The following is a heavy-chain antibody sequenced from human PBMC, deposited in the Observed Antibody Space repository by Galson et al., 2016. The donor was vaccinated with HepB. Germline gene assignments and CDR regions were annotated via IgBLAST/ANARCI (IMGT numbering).Heavy chain of an antibody. CDR2: IKQDGSEK. D-gene: IGHD3-3*01. Sequence: SLRLSCAASGFTFSNYRMSWVRQAPGKGPEWVANIKQDGSEKYYVDSVKGRFTISRDNAKNSLYLQMNSLRAEDTAVYYCARGGYHDFDYWGQGTLVTVSS. J-gene: IGHJ4*02. CDR1: GFTFSNYR. CDR3: ARGGYHDFDY. V-gene: IGHV3-7*01.